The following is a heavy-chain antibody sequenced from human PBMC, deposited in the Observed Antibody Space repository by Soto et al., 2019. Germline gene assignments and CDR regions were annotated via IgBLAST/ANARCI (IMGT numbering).Heavy chain of an antibody. CDR2: ISYDGSNK. Sequence: PGGSLGLSCAASGFSFSSYGMQWVRQAPGKGLEWVAVISYDGSNKYYADSVKGRFTISRDNSKNTLYLQMNSLRAEDTAVYYCAKDRHHCISTSCHFYYYYGMDVWGQGTTVTVSS. D-gene: IGHD2-2*01. J-gene: IGHJ6*02. CDR3: AKDRHHCISTSCHFYYYYGMDV. CDR1: GFSFSSYG. V-gene: IGHV3-30*18.